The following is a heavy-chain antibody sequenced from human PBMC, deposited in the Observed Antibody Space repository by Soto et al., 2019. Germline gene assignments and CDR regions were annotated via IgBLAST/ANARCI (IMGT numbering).Heavy chain of an antibody. CDR2: IYHSGNT. J-gene: IGHJ6*02. V-gene: IGHV4-59*01. CDR3: ARDRIWFGESPAYYGMDV. D-gene: IGHD3-10*01. Sequence: QVQLQESGPGLVKPSETLSLTCTVSGGSISGYYWSWIRQPPGKGLEWIGYIYHSGNTNYNPSLKSRVTISVDTSKNQFSLKLSSVTAADTAVYYCARDRIWFGESPAYYGMDVWGQGTTVTVSS. CDR1: GGSISGYY.